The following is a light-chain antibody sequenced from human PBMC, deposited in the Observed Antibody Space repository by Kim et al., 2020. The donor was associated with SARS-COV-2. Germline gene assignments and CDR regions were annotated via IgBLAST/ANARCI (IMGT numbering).Light chain of an antibody. V-gene: IGKV3-20*01. CDR1: QSVSSSY. CDR2: VAS. CDR3: QQYHSSPLT. Sequence: EIVLTQSPGTLSLSPGERATLSCRASQSVSSSYLAWYQQKPGQAPRLLIYVASSRATGIPDRFSGSGSGTDFTLTISRLEPEDFAVYYCQQYHSSPLTFGGGTKVDIK. J-gene: IGKJ4*01.